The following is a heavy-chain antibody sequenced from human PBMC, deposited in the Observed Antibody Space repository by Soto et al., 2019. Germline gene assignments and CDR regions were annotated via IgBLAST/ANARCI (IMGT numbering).Heavy chain of an antibody. V-gene: IGHV3-21*01. CDR3: ARDHRRYSSSHYYYYGMDV. Sequence: PVGSLRLSCAASGFTFSSYSMNWVRQAPGKGLEWVSSISSSSSYIYYADSVKGRFTISRDNAKNSLYLQMNSLRAEDTAVYYCARDHRRYSSSHYYYYGMDVWGQGTTVTVSS. J-gene: IGHJ6*02. CDR2: ISSSSSYI. D-gene: IGHD6-13*01. CDR1: GFTFSSYS.